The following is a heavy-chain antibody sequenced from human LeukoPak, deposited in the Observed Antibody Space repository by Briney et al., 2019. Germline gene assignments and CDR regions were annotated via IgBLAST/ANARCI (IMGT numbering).Heavy chain of an antibody. V-gene: IGHV1-69*05. CDR3: ARVDNSEGFDY. D-gene: IGHD5-24*01. J-gene: IGHJ4*02. CDR1: GGTFSSYA. CDR2: IIPIFGTA. Sequence: ASVKVSCKASGGTFSSYAISWVRQAPGQGLEWMGGIIPIFGTANYAQKFQGRVTMTRDTSTSTVYMELSSLRSEDTAVYYCARVDNSEGFDYWGQGTLVTVSS.